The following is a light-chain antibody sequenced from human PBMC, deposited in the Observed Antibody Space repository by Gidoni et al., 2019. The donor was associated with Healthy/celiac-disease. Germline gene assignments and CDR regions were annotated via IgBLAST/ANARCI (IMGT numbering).Light chain of an antibody. J-gene: IGKJ2*04. Sequence: DIQMTQSPSSLSASVGDRVTITCRASQSISSYLNWYQQKPGKAPKLLIYAAPSLQSGVPSRFSGSGSGTDFTLTISSLQPEDFATYYCQQSYSTLGGSFXQXTKLEIK. CDR1: QSISSY. CDR3: QQSYSTLGGS. CDR2: AAP. V-gene: IGKV1-39*01.